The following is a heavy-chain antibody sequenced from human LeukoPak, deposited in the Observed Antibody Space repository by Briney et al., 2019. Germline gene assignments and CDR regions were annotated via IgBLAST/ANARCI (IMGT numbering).Heavy chain of an antibody. Sequence: SETLSLTCAVYGGSFSTYYWSWIRQPPGKGLNGIGEVTHSGRTNYNPSLRSRVTISVDMSKHQFSLKLISVTAADTAVYYCARGPRIVPANDGYYYMDVWGKGTTVTVSS. CDR2: VTHSGRT. CDR1: GGSFSTYY. CDR3: ARGPRIVPANDGYYYMDV. D-gene: IGHD2-2*01. J-gene: IGHJ6*03. V-gene: IGHV4-34*01.